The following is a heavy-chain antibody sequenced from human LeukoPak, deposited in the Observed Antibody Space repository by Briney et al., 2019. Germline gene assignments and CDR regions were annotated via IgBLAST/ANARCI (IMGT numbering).Heavy chain of an antibody. J-gene: IGHJ4*02. CDR3: AKDKGYGSGSYADYYFDY. CDR1: GFTFSSYA. Sequence: GGSLRLSCAASGFTFSSYAMSWVRQAPGKGLEWVSAISGSGGSTYYADSVKGRFTISRDNSKNTLYLQMKSLRAEDTAVYYCAKDKGYGSGSYADYYFDYWGQGTLVTVSS. V-gene: IGHV3-23*01. CDR2: ISGSGGST. D-gene: IGHD3-10*01.